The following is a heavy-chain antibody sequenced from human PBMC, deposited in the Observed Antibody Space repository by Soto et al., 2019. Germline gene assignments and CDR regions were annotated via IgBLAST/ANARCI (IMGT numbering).Heavy chain of an antibody. CDR1: GGSISSYY. CDR2: IYYSGST. J-gene: IGHJ6*02. CDR3: ATAYYDIASGYDDDDGMDV. Sequence: PSETLSLTCTVSGGSISSYYWSWIRQPPGKGLEWIGYIYYSGSTNYNPSLKSRVTISVDTSKNQFSLKLSSVTAADTAVYYCATAYYDIASGYDDDDGMDVWGQGTTVTVSS. D-gene: IGHD3-3*01. V-gene: IGHV4-59*08.